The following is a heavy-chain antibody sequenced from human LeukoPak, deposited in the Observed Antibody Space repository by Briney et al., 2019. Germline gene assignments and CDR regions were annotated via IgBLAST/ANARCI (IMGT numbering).Heavy chain of an antibody. D-gene: IGHD3-10*01. J-gene: IGHJ4*02. CDR2: ISGSGGRI. V-gene: IGHV3-23*01. CDR3: ARDAGSRYFDN. CDR1: GFTFSSYA. Sequence: GGSLRLSCAASGFTFSSYAMTWVRQAPGKGLEWVSAISGSGGRIYYSDSVKGRFTISRDNSRNTLYLQMNSLRAEDTAVYYCARDAGSRYFDNWGQGALVTVSS.